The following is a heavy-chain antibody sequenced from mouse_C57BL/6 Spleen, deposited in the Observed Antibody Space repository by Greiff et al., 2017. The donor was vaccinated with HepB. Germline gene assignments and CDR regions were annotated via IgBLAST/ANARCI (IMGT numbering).Heavy chain of an antibody. CDR2: ISGGGGNT. CDR1: GFTFSSYT. V-gene: IGHV5-9*01. J-gene: IGHJ3*01. D-gene: IGHD2-5*01. Sequence: EVMLVESGGGLVKPGGSLKLSCAASGFTFSSYTMSWVRQTPEKRLEWVATISGGGGNTYYPDSVKGRFTISRDNAKNTLYLQMSSLRSEDTALYYCARLYSNLGWFAYWGQGTLVTVSA. CDR3: ARLYSNLGWFAY.